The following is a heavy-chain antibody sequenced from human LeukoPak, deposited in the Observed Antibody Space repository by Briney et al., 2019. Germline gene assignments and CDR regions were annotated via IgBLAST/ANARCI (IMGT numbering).Heavy chain of an antibody. V-gene: IGHV4-59*08. CDR1: GGSISSYC. CDR2: IYYSGST. Sequence: SETLSLTCTVSGGSISSYCWSWIRQPPGKGLEWIGYIYYSGSTNYNPSLKSRVTISVDTSKNQFSLKLSSVTAADTAVYYCARAFNIYGSGSACAFDIWGQGTMVTVSS. J-gene: IGHJ3*02. D-gene: IGHD3-10*01. CDR3: ARAFNIYGSGSACAFDI.